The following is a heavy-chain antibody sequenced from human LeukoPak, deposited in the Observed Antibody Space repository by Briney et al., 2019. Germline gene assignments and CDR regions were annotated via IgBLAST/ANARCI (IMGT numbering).Heavy chain of an antibody. Sequence: SETLSLTCTVSGGSISSGSYYWSWLRQPAGKGLEWLGHIYTSGSTNYNPSLKSRATISVDTSKNQFSLKLSSVTAADTTVYYCARVPGYCSGGSCYYSYDMDVWGKGTTVTVSS. D-gene: IGHD2-15*01. CDR2: IYTSGST. J-gene: IGHJ6*04. V-gene: IGHV4-61*09. CDR1: GGSISSGSYY. CDR3: ARVPGYCSGGSCYYSYDMDV.